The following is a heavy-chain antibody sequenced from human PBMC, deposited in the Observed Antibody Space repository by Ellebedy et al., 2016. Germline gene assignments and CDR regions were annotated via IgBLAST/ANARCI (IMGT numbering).Heavy chain of an antibody. Sequence: GESLKISCAASGFTFSSYSMNWVRQAPGKGLEWVSSISSSSSYIYYADSVKGRFTISRDNAKNSLYLQMNSLRAEDTAEYYCARVLRGIGSWMMAGYWGQGTLVTVSS. J-gene: IGHJ4*02. CDR1: GFTFSSYS. CDR3: ARVLRGIGSWMMAGY. D-gene: IGHD1-26*01. V-gene: IGHV3-21*01. CDR2: ISSSSSYI.